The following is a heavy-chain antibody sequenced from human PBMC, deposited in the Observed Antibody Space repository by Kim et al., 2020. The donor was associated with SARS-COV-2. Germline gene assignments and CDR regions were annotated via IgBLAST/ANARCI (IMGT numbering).Heavy chain of an antibody. Sequence: SVKSRITINPDTSKNQFSLQLNSVTPEDTAVYYCARVRQRGYYYYYGMDVWGQGTTVTVSS. CDR3: ARVRQRGYYYYYGMDV. J-gene: IGHJ6*02. V-gene: IGHV6-1*01.